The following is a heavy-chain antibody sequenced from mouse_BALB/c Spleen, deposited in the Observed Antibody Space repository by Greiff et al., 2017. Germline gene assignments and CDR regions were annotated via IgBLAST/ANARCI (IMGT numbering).Heavy chain of an antibody. D-gene: IGHD4-1*01. Sequence: EVMLVESGGGLVKPGGSLKLSCAASGFTFSSYAMSWVRQTPEKRLEWVASISSGGSTYYPDSVKGRFTISRDNARNILYLQMSSLRSEDTAMYYCARDGTYTWFAYWGQGTLVTVSA. J-gene: IGHJ3*01. CDR2: ISSGGST. CDR3: ARDGTYTWFAY. V-gene: IGHV5-6-5*01. CDR1: GFTFSSYA.